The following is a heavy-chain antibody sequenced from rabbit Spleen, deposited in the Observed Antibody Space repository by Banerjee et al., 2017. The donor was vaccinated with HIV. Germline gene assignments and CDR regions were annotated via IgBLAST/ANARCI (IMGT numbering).Heavy chain of an antibody. J-gene: IGHJ4*01. CDR3: AREVLYAAYAGFGDATIYYFDL. CDR1: GFSFSSGYD. CDR2: IYAGSSGST. V-gene: IGHV1S40*01. Sequence: QSLEESGGGLGKPGASLTLTCKASGFSFSSGYDMCWVRQAPGKGLEGIACIYAGSSGSTYYASWAKGRFTISKTSSTTVTLQMTSLTAADTATYFCAREVLYAAYAGFGDATIYYFDLWGPGTLVTVS. D-gene: IGHD6-1*01.